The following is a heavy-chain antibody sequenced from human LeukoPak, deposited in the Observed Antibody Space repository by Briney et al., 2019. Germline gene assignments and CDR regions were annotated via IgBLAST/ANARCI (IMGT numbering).Heavy chain of an antibody. CDR2: IRGSGGSA. CDR1: GFTFSIYA. D-gene: IGHD4-17*01. J-gene: IGHJ4*02. CDR3: AKLLNDYGDYYFDY. Sequence: GGSLRLSCAASGFTFSIYAMSWVRQAPGKGLEWVSAIRGSGGSAYYADSVKGRFTISRDNSKNTLYLQVNSLRAEDTAVYYCAKLLNDYGDYYFDYWGQGTLVTVSS. V-gene: IGHV3-23*01.